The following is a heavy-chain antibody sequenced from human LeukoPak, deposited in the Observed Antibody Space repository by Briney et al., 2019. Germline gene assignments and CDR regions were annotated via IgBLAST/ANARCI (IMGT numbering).Heavy chain of an antibody. CDR1: GFTFSSYA. J-gene: IGHJ4*02. D-gene: IGHD5-24*01. V-gene: IGHV3-30-3*01. Sequence: PGGSLRLSCAASGFTFSSYAMHWVRQAPGKGLEWVAVISYDGSNKYYADSVKGRFTISRDNSKNTLYLQMNSLRAEDTAVYYCARSPRVGDGYSNWGQGTLVTVSS. CDR2: ISYDGSNK. CDR3: ARSPRVGDGYSN.